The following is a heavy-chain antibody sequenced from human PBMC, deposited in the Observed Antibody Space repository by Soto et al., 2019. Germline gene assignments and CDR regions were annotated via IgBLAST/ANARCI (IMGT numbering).Heavy chain of an antibody. CDR3: AHSTRDYGDYEPQVLYYYNYTDV. J-gene: IGHJ6*03. D-gene: IGHD4-17*01. Sequence: SGPTLVNPTQTLTLTCTFSGFSLSTSGVGVGWIRQPPGKALEWLALIYWDDDKRYSPSLKSRPTITKDTSKNQVVLTMTNMDPVDTATYYCAHSTRDYGDYEPQVLYYYNYTDVWGKGTTVTVSS. CDR1: GFSLSTSGVG. CDR2: IYWDDDK. V-gene: IGHV2-5*02.